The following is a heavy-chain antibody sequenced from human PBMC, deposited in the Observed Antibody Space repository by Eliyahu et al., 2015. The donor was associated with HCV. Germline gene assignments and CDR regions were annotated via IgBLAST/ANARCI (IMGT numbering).Heavy chain of an antibody. CDR1: GYTFTDYY. D-gene: IGHD6-6*01. CDR3: LLWGRGSSSLPNSYYYLDV. V-gene: IGHV1-2*02. CDR2: MNPYHGGT. J-gene: IGHJ6*03. Sequence: AEVREPGASVKVSCKASGYTFTDYYIHWVRQAPGQGLEWMAWMNPYHGGTNRAQKFVGRVTMTRDTSISTAYMELSSLRSESDDADRVLLWGRGSSSLPNSYYYLDVWGKGTTVSVSS.